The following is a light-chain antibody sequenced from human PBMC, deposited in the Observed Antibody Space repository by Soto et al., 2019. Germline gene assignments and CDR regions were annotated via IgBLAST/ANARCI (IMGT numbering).Light chain of an antibody. CDR2: FND. Sequence: QSVLTQPPSVSGTPGQRVSISCSGSNSNIGSNVVAWYRHLPGTASKCLIYFNDQRLSGVPDRISDSKSGTAASLAISGLPAEDEAEYYCVAWDDSLRGRVFGGGTKLTVL. J-gene: IGLJ3*02. CDR1: NSNIGSNV. CDR3: VAWDDSLRGRV. V-gene: IGLV1-44*01.